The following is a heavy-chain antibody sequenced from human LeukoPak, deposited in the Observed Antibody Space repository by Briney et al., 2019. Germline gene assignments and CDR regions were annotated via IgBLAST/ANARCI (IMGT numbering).Heavy chain of an antibody. V-gene: IGHV1-69*05. CDR2: IIPIFGTA. CDR1: EGTFSSYA. D-gene: IGHD3-22*01. J-gene: IGHJ4*02. Sequence: SVKVSCKASEGTFSSYAISWVRQAPGQGLEWMGGIIPIFGTANYAQKFQGRVTITTDESTSTAYMELSSLRSEDTAVYYCARSQPGYDSSGYPFDYWGQGTLVTVSS. CDR3: ARSQPGYDSSGYPFDY.